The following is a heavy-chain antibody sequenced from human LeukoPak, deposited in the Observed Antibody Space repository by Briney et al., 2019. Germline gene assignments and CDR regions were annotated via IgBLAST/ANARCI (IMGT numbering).Heavy chain of an antibody. CDR1: GYTFTSYD. D-gene: IGHD3-10*01. Sequence: ASVKVSCKASGYTFTSYDINWVRQATGRGLEWMGWMNPNSGNTGYAQKFQGRVTMTRNTSISTAYMELSSLRSEDTAVYYCARAATMVRGVIRYYYYYGMDVWGQGTAVTASS. CDR2: MNPNSGNT. V-gene: IGHV1-8*01. CDR3: ARAATMVRGVIRYYYYYGMDV. J-gene: IGHJ6*02.